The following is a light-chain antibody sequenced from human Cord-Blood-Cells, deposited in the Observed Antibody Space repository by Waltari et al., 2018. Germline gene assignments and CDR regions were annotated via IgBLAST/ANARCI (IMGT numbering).Light chain of an antibody. Sequence: QSALTQPASVSGSPGQSITISCTGTSSDVGSYNLVSWYQQHQGKAPKLMIYEGSKRPSGVSNRFSGSKSGNTASLTISVLQAEDEADYYCCSYAGSSTWVFGGGTKLTGL. J-gene: IGLJ3*02. V-gene: IGLV2-23*01. CDR1: SSDVGSYNL. CDR2: EGS. CDR3: CSYAGSSTWV.